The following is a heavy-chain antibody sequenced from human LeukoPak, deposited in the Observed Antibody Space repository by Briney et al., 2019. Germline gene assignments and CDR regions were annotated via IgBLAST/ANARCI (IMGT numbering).Heavy chain of an antibody. V-gene: IGHV4-30-4*08. Sequence: PSETLSLTCTVSGGSISSGDYYSSWIRQPPGKGLEWIVYIYYSGSTYYNPSLKSRVTISVDTSKNQFSLKLSSVTAADTAVYYCARDLVRWYSYYMDVWGKGTTVTVSS. CDR3: ARDLVRWYSYYMDV. J-gene: IGHJ6*03. CDR2: IYYSGST. CDR1: GGSISSGDYY. D-gene: IGHD4-23*01.